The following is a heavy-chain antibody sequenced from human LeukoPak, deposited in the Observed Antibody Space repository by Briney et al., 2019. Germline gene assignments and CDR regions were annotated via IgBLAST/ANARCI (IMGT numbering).Heavy chain of an antibody. CDR3: ARDHCTNGVCYSDY. D-gene: IGHD2-8*01. CDR1: GFAFSSQA. J-gene: IGHJ4*02. CDR2: ISDSGSIT. Sequence: GGSLRLSCAASGFAFSSQAMGWVRQAPGKGLEWVSVISDSGSITYYADSVKGRFTISRDNSKNTLFLQMNSLRAEDTAVYYCARDHCTNGVCYSDYWGQGTLVTVST. V-gene: IGHV3-23*01.